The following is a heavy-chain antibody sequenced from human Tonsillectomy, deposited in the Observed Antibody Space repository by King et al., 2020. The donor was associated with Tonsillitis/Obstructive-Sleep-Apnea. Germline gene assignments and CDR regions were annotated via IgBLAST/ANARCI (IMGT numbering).Heavy chain of an antibody. V-gene: IGHV3-48*03. CDR1: GFTFSSYE. CDR2: ISSSGSTI. D-gene: IGHD3-3*01. J-gene: IGHJ3*02. CDR3: ARPMYPPAYYDFWSGRDDAFDI. Sequence: VQLVESGGGLVQPGGSLRLSCAASGFTFSSYEMNWVRQAPGKGLEWVSYISSSGSTIYYADSVKGRFTISRDNAKNSLYLQMNSLRAEDTAVYYCARPMYPPAYYDFWSGRDDAFDIWGQGTMVTVSS.